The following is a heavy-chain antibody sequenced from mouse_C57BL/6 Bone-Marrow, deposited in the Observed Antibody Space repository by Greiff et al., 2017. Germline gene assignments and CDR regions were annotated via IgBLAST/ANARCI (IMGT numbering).Heavy chain of an antibody. CDR3: ARRGIYSYWFFDV. V-gene: IGHV1-19*01. J-gene: IGHJ1*03. CDR2: INPYNGDT. D-gene: IGHD2-1*01. Sequence: VQLQQSGPVLVKPGASVKMSSKASGYTFTDYYMNWVKQSHGKSLEWIGVINPYNGDTSYNQKFKGKATLTVDKSSSTAYMELNSLTSEDSAVYYCARRGIYSYWFFDVWGTGTTVTVSS. CDR1: GYTFTDYY.